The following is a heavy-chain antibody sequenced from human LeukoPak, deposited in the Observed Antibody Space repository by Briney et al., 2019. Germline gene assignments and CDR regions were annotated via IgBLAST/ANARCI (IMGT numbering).Heavy chain of an antibody. J-gene: IGHJ4*02. CDR2: IYHSGST. V-gene: IGHV4-38-2*02. Sequence: SETLSLTCSVSDYSITRGYYWGWIRQPPGKGLEWIGSIYHSGSTYYNPSLKSRVTISVDTSKNQISLRLSSVTAADTAVYYCARGIAAAYLPHFDYWGQGTLVTVSS. CDR3: ARGIAAAYLPHFDY. CDR1: DYSITRGYY. D-gene: IGHD6-13*01.